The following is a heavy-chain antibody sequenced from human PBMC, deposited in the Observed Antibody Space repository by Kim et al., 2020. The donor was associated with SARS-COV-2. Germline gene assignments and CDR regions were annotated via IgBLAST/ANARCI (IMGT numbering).Heavy chain of an antibody. Sequence: ASVKVSCKASGYTLASYEISWVRQAAGQGLEWMGSMNPNSGNTGYAQKFQGRVIMTGDTSKNTAYMELSSLRFEDTAVYYCARGRQNLPYWGPGTLVTVS. CDR1: GYTLASYE. CDR3: ARGRQNLPY. CDR2: MNPNSGNT. J-gene: IGHJ4*02. V-gene: IGHV1-8*01. D-gene: IGHD1-7*01.